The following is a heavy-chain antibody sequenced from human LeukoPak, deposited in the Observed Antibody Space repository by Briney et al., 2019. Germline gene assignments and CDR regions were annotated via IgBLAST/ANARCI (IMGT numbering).Heavy chain of an antibody. CDR1: GGSISSYY. V-gene: IGHV4-59*01. CDR3: ASLYSGNYYWYFDY. J-gene: IGHJ4*02. CDR2: IYYSGST. Sequence: SETLSLTCTVSGGSISSYYWSWIRQPPGKGLEWIGYIYYSGSTNYNPSLKSRVTISVDTSKNQFSLKLSSVTAADPAVYYCASLYSGNYYWYFDYWGQGTLVTVSS. D-gene: IGHD1-26*01.